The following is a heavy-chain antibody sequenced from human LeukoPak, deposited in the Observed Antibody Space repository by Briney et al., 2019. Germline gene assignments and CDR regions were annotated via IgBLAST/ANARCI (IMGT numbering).Heavy chain of an antibody. CDR3: ARLTRHYFVF. CDR2: VFYTGAT. V-gene: IGHV4-59*08. CDR1: GGSISAYY. J-gene: IGHJ4*02. Sequence: PSETLSLTCTVSGGSISAYYWSWIRQPPGTGLEWIGDVFYTGATNCNPSLESRVTISVDTSKNQFSLNLTSVTAADAAVYYCARLTRHYFVFWGRGTPVAVSS.